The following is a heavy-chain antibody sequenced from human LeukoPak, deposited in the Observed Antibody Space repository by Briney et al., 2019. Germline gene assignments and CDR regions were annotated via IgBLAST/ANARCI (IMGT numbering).Heavy chain of an antibody. Sequence: ETLSLTCTVSGGSISSSSYYWGWVRQAPGKGLEWVSSITRSSIYIYSADSVKGRFTISRDNAKKSLYLQMNSLRAEDTAVYYCARVRYDSSGYYSLSDYWGQGTLVTVSS. CDR3: ARVRYDSSGYYSLSDY. CDR1: GGSISSSSYY. D-gene: IGHD3-22*01. CDR2: ITRSSIYI. V-gene: IGHV3-21*01. J-gene: IGHJ4*02.